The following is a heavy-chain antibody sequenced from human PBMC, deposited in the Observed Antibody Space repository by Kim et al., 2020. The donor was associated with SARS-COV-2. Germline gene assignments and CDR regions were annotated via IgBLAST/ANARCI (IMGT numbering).Heavy chain of an antibody. J-gene: IGHJ4*02. Sequence: GGSLRLSCAASGFTFSSFGMHWVRQAPGKGLEWVAFKSFDGRNTYYADSMKGRFTISRDNSKDTLYLQMNSLRAEDTAVYYCARDDILTGYFDYWGQGTL. D-gene: IGHD3-9*01. V-gene: IGHV3-30*03. CDR1: GFTFSSFG. CDR2: KSFDGRNT. CDR3: ARDDILTGYFDY.